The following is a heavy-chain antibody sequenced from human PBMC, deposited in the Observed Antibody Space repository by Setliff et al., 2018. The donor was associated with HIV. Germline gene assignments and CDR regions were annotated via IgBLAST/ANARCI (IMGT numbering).Heavy chain of an antibody. CDR3: ARADVYYGGDCHSLLYYYGMDV. V-gene: IGHV3-7*01. J-gene: IGHJ6*02. D-gene: IGHD2-21*02. CDR1: GFTFSTYW. CDR2: IKQDGSEK. Sequence: GGSLRLSCAASGFTFSTYWMSWVRQAPGKGLEWVASIKQDGSEKYYVDSVKGRFTISRDNAKNSLYLQMNSLRAEDTAVYYCARADVYYGGDCHSLLYYYGMDVWGQGTTVTVSS.